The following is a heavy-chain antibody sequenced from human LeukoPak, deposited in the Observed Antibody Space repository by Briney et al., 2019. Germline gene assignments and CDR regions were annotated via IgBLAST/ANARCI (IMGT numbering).Heavy chain of an antibody. CDR3: ASYYGSGGGIDY. J-gene: IGHJ4*02. CDR2: IYHSGGT. D-gene: IGHD3-10*01. Sequence: TLXXTCAVSGYSISSGYYWGWIRPPPGKGLEWIGSIYHSGGTYYNPSLKSRVTISVDTSENQFSLKLSSVTAADTAVYYCASYYGSGGGIDYWGQGTLVTVSS. V-gene: IGHV4-38-2*01. CDR1: GYSISSGYY.